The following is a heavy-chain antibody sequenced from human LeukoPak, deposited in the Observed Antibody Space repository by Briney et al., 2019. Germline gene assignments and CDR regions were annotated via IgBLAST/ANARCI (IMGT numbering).Heavy chain of an antibody. CDR3: ARGIVSGSYPRLDY. Sequence: PGGSLRLSCEASGFSSYSMSWVRQAPGKGLEWVSYISSSSSTIYYADSVKGRFTISRDNAKNSLYLQMNSLRVEDTAVYYCARGIVSGSYPRLDYWGQGTLVTVSS. CDR2: ISSSSSTI. D-gene: IGHD1-26*01. J-gene: IGHJ4*02. CDR1: GFSSYS. V-gene: IGHV3-48*04.